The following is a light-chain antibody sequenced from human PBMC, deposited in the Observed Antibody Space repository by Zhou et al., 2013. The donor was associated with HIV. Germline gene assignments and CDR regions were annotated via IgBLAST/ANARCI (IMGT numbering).Light chain of an antibody. CDR2: DAS. V-gene: IGKV3D-20*01. CDR1: QIISSSY. CDR3: QQYGSSPRT. Sequence: EIVLTQSPGTLSLSPGERATLSCGASQIISSSYLAWYQQKPGLAPRLLIYDASSRATGIPDRFSGSGSGTDFTLTISRLEPEDFAVYYCQQYGSSPRTFGQGTKLEIK. J-gene: IGKJ2*01.